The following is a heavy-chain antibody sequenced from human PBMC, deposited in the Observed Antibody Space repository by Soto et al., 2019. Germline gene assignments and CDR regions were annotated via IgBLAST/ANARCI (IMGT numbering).Heavy chain of an antibody. D-gene: IGHD6-6*01. CDR1: GYTFTGYY. V-gene: IGHV1-2*04. CDR3: ARDAGYSSSSNEQKNWFDP. J-gene: IGHJ5*02. CDR2: INPNSGDT. Sequence: QVQLVQSGAEVKKPGASVKVSCKASGYTFTGYYMHWVRQAPGQGLEWMGWINPNSGDTNYAQKFQGWVTMTRDTSISTAYMELSRLRSDDTAVYYCARDAGYSSSSNEQKNWFDPWGQGTLVTVSS.